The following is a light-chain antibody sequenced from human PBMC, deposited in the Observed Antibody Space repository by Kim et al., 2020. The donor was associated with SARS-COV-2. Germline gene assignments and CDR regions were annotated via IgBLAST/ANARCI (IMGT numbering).Light chain of an antibody. Sequence: SYELTQPPSVSVAPGKTARITCEGNNIGSKSVHWYQQKPGQAPVLVIYYDSDRPSGIPERSSGSNSGNTATLTISRVEAGDEADYYCQVWDSSSDQGVFG. V-gene: IGLV3-21*04. CDR3: QVWDSSSDQGV. CDR1: NIGSKS. CDR2: YDS. J-gene: IGLJ3*02.